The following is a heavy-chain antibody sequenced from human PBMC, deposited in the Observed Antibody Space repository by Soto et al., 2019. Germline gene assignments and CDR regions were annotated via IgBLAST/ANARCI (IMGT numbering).Heavy chain of an antibody. J-gene: IGHJ5*02. V-gene: IGHV4-39*01. CDR2: IYYSGST. D-gene: IGHD6-25*01. Sequence: PSETLSLTCTVSRGSISSGTNYCAWIRQPPGKGLEWIANIYYSGSTFYNPSLKSRVTISLDTSKNQFSLKLRSVTAADTAVYYCARHEAGWPWFDPWGQGTLVTVSS. CDR1: RGSISSGTNY. CDR3: ARHEAGWPWFDP.